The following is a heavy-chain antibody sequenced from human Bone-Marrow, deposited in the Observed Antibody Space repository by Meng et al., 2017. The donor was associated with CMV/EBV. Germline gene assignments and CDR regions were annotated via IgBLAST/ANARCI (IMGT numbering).Heavy chain of an antibody. V-gene: IGHV1-69*05. CDR3: ARDLGGNYYPSWFDP. D-gene: IGHD3-10*01. CDR2: ISRIFGTG. Sequence: SGGNFSSYDISWMRQAPGQRREWMGGISRIFGTGNYALKFQGRVTITRDESTSTAYMELRSLRSDDTAIYYCARDLGGNYYPSWFDPWGQGTLVTVSS. J-gene: IGHJ5*02. CDR1: GGNFSSYD.